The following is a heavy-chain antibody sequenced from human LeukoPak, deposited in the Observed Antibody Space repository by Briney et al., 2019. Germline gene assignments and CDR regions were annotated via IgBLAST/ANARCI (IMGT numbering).Heavy chain of an antibody. D-gene: IGHD3-16*02. V-gene: IGHV4-38-2*02. CDR2: IYHSGRT. CDR3: ARGYYDYVWGSYRNAFDI. Sequence: PSETLSLTCTVSGYSISSGYYWGWIRQPPGKGLEWIGSIYHSGRTYYNPSLKSRGTILVDTSKNQFSLKLSSVTAADTAVYCCARGYYDYVWGSYRNAFDIWGQGTMVTVSS. J-gene: IGHJ3*02. CDR1: GYSISSGYY.